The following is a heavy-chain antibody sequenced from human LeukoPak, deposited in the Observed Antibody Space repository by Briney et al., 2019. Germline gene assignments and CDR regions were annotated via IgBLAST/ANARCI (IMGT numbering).Heavy chain of an antibody. CDR3: ARDSTIGYCSGGSCYSTSYFDH. CDR1: GGSISSYY. Sequence: SETLSLTCTVSGGSISSYYWSWIRQPAGKGLEWIGRIYTSGSTNYNPSLKSRVTMSVDTSKNQFSLKLSSVTAADTAVYYCARDSTIGYCSGGSCYSTSYFDHWGQGTLVTVSS. J-gene: IGHJ4*02. D-gene: IGHD2-15*01. V-gene: IGHV4-4*07. CDR2: IYTSGST.